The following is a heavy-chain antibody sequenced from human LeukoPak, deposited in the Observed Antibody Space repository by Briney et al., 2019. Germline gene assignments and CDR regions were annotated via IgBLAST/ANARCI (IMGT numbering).Heavy chain of an antibody. CDR2: ISSSSSYI. V-gene: IGHV3-21*01. CDR3: ARAPIVREGIDY. D-gene: IGHD3-10*01. CDR1: GFTFSSYS. Sequence: GGSLRLSCAASGFTFSSYSMNWVRQAPGKGLEWVSSISSSSSYIYYADSVKGRFTISRDNAKNSLYLQMNSLRAEDTAVYYCARAPIVREGIDYWGQGTLVTVSS. J-gene: IGHJ4*02.